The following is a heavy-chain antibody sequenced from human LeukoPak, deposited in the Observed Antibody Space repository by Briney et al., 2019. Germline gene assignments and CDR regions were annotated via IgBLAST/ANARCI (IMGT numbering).Heavy chain of an antibody. CDR3: ARGPPDYYDSSPFDY. CDR2: IYTSGST. Sequence: KPSETLSLTCTVSGGSISSYYGSWIRQPAGKGLEWIGRIYTSGSTNYNPSLKSRVTMSVDTSKNQFSLKLSSVTAADTAVYYCARGPPDYYDSSPFDYWGQGTLVSVSS. V-gene: IGHV4-4*07. J-gene: IGHJ4*02. D-gene: IGHD3-22*01. CDR1: GGSISSYY.